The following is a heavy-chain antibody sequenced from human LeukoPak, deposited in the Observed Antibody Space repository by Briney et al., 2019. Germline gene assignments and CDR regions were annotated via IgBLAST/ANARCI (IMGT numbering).Heavy chain of an antibody. V-gene: IGHV3-53*01. CDR2: IYSGGST. J-gene: IGHJ4*02. CDR1: GFTVSSNY. Sequence: GGSLRLSCSASGFTVSSNYMSWVRQAPGKGLEWVSVIYSGGSTYYADSVKGRFTISRDNSKNTLYLQMNSLRAEDTAVYYCARDSSASSGYDYWGQGTLVTVSS. CDR3: ARDSSASSGYDY. D-gene: IGHD6-19*01.